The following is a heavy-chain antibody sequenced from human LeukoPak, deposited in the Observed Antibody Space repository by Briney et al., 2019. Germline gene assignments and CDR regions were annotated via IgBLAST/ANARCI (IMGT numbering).Heavy chain of an antibody. J-gene: IGHJ4*02. CDR1: GGSISSSSYY. CDR2: IYYSGST. D-gene: IGHD6-13*01. Sequence: SETLSLTCTVSGGSISSSSYYWGWIRQPPGKGLEWVGSIYYSGSTYYNPSLKSRVTISVDTSKNQFSLKLSSVTAADTAVYYCARLPPGIAAAGTPYWDQGTLVTVSS. V-gene: IGHV4-39*01. CDR3: ARLPPGIAAAGTPY.